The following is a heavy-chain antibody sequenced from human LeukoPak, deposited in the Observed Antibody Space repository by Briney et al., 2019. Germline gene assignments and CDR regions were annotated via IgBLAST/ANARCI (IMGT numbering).Heavy chain of an antibody. Sequence: SETLSLTCAVYGGSFSGYYLHWIRQPPGKGLEWIWEINHSGSTNYNPSLKSRVSISVDTSKTQFSLKLSSVTAADTVVYYCARGLPTPTVPRFDYWGQGTLVTVSS. D-gene: IGHD4-11*01. V-gene: IGHV4-34*01. CDR3: ARGLPTPTVPRFDY. J-gene: IGHJ4*02. CDR1: GGSFSGYY. CDR2: INHSGST.